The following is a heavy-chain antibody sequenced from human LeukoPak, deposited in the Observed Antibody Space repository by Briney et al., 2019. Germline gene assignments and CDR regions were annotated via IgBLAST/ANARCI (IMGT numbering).Heavy chain of an antibody. Sequence: GGSLRLSCAASGFTFSYYAMRWVRQAPGKGLEWVSAISSGSSSTDYADSVKRRFTISRENSKNTLYLPMNSLRAEDTAVYYCAKGVGSLPKRFDYWGQGTLVTVSS. CDR1: GFTFSYYA. D-gene: IGHD5-24*01. CDR3: AKGVGSLPKRFDY. J-gene: IGHJ4*02. V-gene: IGHV3-23*01. CDR2: ISSGSSST.